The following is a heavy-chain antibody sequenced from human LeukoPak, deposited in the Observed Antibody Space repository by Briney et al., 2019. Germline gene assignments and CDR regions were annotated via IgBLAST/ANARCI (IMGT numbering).Heavy chain of an antibody. D-gene: IGHD3-16*02. CDR2: ISSSGSTI. Sequence: GGSLRLSCAASGFTFSSYEMNWVHQAPGKGLEWVSYISSSGSTIYYADSVKGRFTISRDNAKNSLYLQMNSLRAEDTAVYYCATGGPPRYDYVWGSYRGSNYFDYWGQGTLVTVSS. CDR1: GFTFSSYE. CDR3: ATGGPPRYDYVWGSYRGSNYFDY. J-gene: IGHJ4*02. V-gene: IGHV3-48*03.